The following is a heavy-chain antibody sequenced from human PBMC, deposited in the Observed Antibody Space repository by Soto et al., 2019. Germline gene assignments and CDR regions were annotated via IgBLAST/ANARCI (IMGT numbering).Heavy chain of an antibody. J-gene: IGHJ4*02. D-gene: IGHD1-1*01. Sequence: QIRLVQSGAEVKKPGASVKVSCKIFGYPFSSYGITWVRQAPGQGLEWMGWISSYTGDTKYAQRLQDRVTLTTDTSTSSAYMELRSLRSDDTAVYYCARDQGQDTGWHSFDYWGQGSLVTVSS. V-gene: IGHV1-18*04. CDR1: GYPFSSYG. CDR2: ISSYTGDT. CDR3: ARDQGQDTGWHSFDY.